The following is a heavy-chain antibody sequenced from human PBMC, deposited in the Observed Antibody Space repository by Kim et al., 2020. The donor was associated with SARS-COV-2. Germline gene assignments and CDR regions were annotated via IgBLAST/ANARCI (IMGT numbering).Heavy chain of an antibody. J-gene: IGHJ4*02. Sequence: GGSLRLSCAASGFTFSSYSINWVRQAPGKGLEWVSSIRSSSTYIYYADSVQGRFTISRDNAKNSASLHMNSLRAEDTAVYYCARADTNGAYYFDHWGQGTLVTVSS. V-gene: IGHV3-21*01. CDR1: GFTFSSYS. CDR3: ARADTNGAYYFDH. D-gene: IGHD2-8*01. CDR2: IRSSSTYI.